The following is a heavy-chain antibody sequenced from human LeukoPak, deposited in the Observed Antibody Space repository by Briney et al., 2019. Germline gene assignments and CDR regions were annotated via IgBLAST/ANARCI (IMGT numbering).Heavy chain of an antibody. J-gene: IGHJ4*02. CDR3: ARHGDIVATYFDY. CDR1: GGSISSYY. Sequence: SETLSLTCTVSGGSISSYYWSWIRQPPGKGLEWIGYIYTSGSTNYNPSLKSRVTISVDTSKNQFSLKLSSVTAADTAVYYCARHGDIVATYFDYWGQGTLVTVFS. D-gene: IGHD5-12*01. CDR2: IYTSGST. V-gene: IGHV4-4*09.